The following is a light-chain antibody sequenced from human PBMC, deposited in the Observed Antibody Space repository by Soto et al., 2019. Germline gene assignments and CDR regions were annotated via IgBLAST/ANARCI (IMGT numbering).Light chain of an antibody. J-gene: IGLJ1*01. CDR3: CSYAGSSTPYV. CDR2: DVS. CDR1: SSDVGVYNY. Sequence: QSVLTQPRSVSGSPGQSVTISCTGTSSDVGVYNYVSWYQQYPGKAPKIMIYDVSKRPSGVPDRFSGSKSDNTASRTISGLQAEDEADHYCCSYAGSSTPYVFGTGTKVTVL. V-gene: IGLV2-11*01.